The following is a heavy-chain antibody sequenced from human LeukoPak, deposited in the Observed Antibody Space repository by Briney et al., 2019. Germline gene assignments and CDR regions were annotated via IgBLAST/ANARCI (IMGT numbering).Heavy chain of an antibody. CDR3: ARDIALSTGCMDV. Sequence: SETLSLTCAVYGGSFSGYYWSWIRQPPGKGLEWIGEINHSGSTNYNPSLKSRVTISVDTSKNQFSLKLSSVTAADTAVYYCARDIALSTGCMDVWGQGTTVTVSS. CDR1: GGSFSGYY. J-gene: IGHJ6*02. D-gene: IGHD6-25*01. V-gene: IGHV4-34*01. CDR2: INHSGST.